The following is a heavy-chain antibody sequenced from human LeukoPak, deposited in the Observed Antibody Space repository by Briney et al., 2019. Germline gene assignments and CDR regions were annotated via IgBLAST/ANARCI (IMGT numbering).Heavy chain of an antibody. CDR3: AKDRGWELKLFDY. CDR1: GFTFSSYG. V-gene: IGHV3-23*01. J-gene: IGHJ4*02. D-gene: IGHD1-26*01. Sequence: PGGSLRLSCAASGFTFSSYGMSWVRQAPGKGLEWVSAISGSGGSTYYADSVKGRFTISRDNSKNTLYVQMNSLRAEDTAVYYCAKDRGWELKLFDYWGQGTLVTVSS. CDR2: ISGSGGST.